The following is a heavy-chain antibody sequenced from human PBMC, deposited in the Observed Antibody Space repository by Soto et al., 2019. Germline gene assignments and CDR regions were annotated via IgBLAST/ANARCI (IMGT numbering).Heavy chain of an antibody. CDR1: GFTFSSYG. CDR3: ARTYYYDSSGYFDY. Sequence: GSLRLSCAASGFTFSSYGMHWVRQAPGKGLEWVAVIWYDGSNKYYADSVKGRFTISRDNSKNTLYLQMNSLRAEDTAVYYCARTYYYDSSGYFDYWGQGTLVTVSS. V-gene: IGHV3-33*01. D-gene: IGHD3-22*01. CDR2: IWYDGSNK. J-gene: IGHJ4*02.